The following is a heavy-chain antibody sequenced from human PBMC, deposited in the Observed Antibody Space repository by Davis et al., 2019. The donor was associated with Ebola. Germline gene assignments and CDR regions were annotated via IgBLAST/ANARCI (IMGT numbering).Heavy chain of an antibody. Sequence: SETLSLTCTASGGSISSYYWSWIRQPPGKGLEWIGYIYYSGSTNYNPSLKSRVTISVDTSKNQFSLKLSSVTAADTAVYYCARGLAALDYWGQGTLVTVSS. V-gene: IGHV4-59*01. CDR3: ARGLAALDY. CDR1: GGSISSYY. CDR2: IYYSGST. J-gene: IGHJ4*02.